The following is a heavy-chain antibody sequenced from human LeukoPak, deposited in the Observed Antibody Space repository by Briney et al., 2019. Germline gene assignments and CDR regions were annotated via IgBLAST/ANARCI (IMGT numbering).Heavy chain of an antibody. CDR3: ARAYCRGGSCYSSRGMFDP. D-gene: IGHD2-15*01. Sequence: SETLSLTCTVSGGSISNYYWSWIRQPPGKGLEWIGYIYYSGSTNYNPSRKSRVTISLDTSKNQFSLKLSSVTAADTAVYYCARAYCRGGSCYSSRGMFDPWGQGTLVTVSS. V-gene: IGHV4-59*01. CDR1: GGSISNYY. J-gene: IGHJ5*02. CDR2: IYYSGST.